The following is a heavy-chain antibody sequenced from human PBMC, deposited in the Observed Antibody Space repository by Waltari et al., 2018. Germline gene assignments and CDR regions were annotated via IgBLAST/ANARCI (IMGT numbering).Heavy chain of an antibody. CDR2: IRYDGSNK. CDR3: AKDMGSIAAAGTYGSFDY. Sequence: QVQLVESGGGVVQPGGSLRLSCAASGFTFSSYGMHWVRQAPGKGLEWVAFIRYDGSNKYYADSVKGRFTISRDNSKNTRYLQMNSLRAEDTAVYYCAKDMGSIAAAGTYGSFDYWGQGTLVTVSS. D-gene: IGHD6-13*01. J-gene: IGHJ4*02. CDR1: GFTFSSYG. V-gene: IGHV3-30*02.